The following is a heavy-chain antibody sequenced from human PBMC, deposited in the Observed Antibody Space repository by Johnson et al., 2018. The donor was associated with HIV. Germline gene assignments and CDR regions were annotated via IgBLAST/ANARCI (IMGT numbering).Heavy chain of an antibody. D-gene: IGHD1-14*01. J-gene: IGHJ3*02. V-gene: IGHV3-43D*03. CDR1: GFTFSSYA. Sequence: VQLVESGGGVVQPGRSLRLSCAASGFTFSSYAMHWVRQAPGKGLEWVSLISWDGGSTYYADSVKGRFTISRDNSKNSLYLQMNSLRAEDTALYYCAKENLSVAFDIWGQGTMVTVSS. CDR3: AKENLSVAFDI. CDR2: ISWDGGST.